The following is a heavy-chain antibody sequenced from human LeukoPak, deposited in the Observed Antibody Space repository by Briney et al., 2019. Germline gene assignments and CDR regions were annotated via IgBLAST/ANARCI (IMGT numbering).Heavy chain of an antibody. D-gene: IGHD4-23*01. CDR2: ASKDGVTK. Sequence: AGSLRLSCAASGFSLTHDAIHWVRQAPGKGLEWVAVASKDGVTKFYRDSVNGRFTISTDSSKNTVYLQMTGLGSEDTAIYYRAADRWPGAPDYLDSWGQGTLVTVSS. J-gene: IGHJ4*02. V-gene: IGHV3-30*03. CDR1: GFSLTHDA. CDR3: AADRWPGAPDYLDS.